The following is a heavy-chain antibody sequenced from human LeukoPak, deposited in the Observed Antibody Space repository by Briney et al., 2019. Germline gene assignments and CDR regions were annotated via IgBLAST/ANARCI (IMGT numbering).Heavy chain of an antibody. V-gene: IGHV3-21*01. CDR2: ISSSSCYI. Sequence: GGSLRLSCAASGFTFRSYSMNWVRQAPGKGLEWVSSISSSSCYIYYADSVKGRFTIHRDNAKNSLYLPMERLRTEGPAVFYCARGQGRCAYNFDHWGQGTLVTVSS. CDR3: ARGQGRCAYNFDH. D-gene: IGHD2-21*01. CDR1: GFTFRSYS. J-gene: IGHJ4*02.